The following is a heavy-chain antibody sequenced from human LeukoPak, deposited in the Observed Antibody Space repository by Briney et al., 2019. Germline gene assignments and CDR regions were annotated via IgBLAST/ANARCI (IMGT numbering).Heavy chain of an antibody. Sequence: EGSLRLSCAASGFTFSSYGMHWVRQAPGKGLEWVAVIWYDGSNKYYADSVKGRFTISRDNSKNTLYLQMNSLRAEDTAVYYCARGGSGYDYFDYWGQGTLVTVSS. CDR3: ARGGSGYDYFDY. D-gene: IGHD5-12*01. CDR1: GFTFSSYG. V-gene: IGHV3-33*01. CDR2: IWYDGSNK. J-gene: IGHJ4*02.